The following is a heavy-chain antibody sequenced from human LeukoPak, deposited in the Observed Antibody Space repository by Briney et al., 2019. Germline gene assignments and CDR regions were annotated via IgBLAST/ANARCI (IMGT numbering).Heavy chain of an antibody. CDR3: PPRGDIQHSYVSGTWFDH. D-gene: IGHD1-1*01. J-gene: IGHJ5*02. CDR1: GGTFSDYY. Sequence: SETLSLTCAVSGGTFSDYYWTWVRQPPGKGLEWIGEINYSRRSNYNAAIRRRGTILVETSYKQFPLRLSSVTAADTAVYYCPPRGDIQHSYVSGTWFDHWGPGTRVSLSS. CDR2: INYSRRS. V-gene: IGHV4-34*08.